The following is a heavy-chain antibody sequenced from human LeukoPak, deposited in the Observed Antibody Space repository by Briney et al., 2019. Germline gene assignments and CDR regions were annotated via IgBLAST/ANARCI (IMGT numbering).Heavy chain of an antibody. J-gene: IGHJ4*02. D-gene: IGHD2-2*01. Sequence: GGSLRLSCVVSGYTFINHWMSWVRQAPGKGLEWVGRLKSQRDGGTTDYAAPVGGRFTISRDDSKNTLYLHMDSLKTDDTAVYFCATGPEPAAMVFDFWGQGTLVTVSS. V-gene: IGHV3-15*01. CDR2: LKSQRDGGTT. CDR1: GYTFINHW. CDR3: ATGPEPAAMVFDF.